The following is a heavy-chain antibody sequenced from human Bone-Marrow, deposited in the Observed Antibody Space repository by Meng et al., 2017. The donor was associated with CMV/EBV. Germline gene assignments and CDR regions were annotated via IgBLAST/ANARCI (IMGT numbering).Heavy chain of an antibody. J-gene: IGHJ3*02. Sequence: CAVYGGSFSGYYWGWVRQPPGKGLEWIGEINHSGSTNYNPSLKSRVTISVDTSKNQFSLQLSSVTAADTAVYYCASVIRGEDAFDIWGQGTMVTVSS. CDR3: ASVIRGEDAFDI. CDR2: INHSGST. V-gene: IGHV4-34*01. D-gene: IGHD2-21*01. CDR1: GGSFSGYY.